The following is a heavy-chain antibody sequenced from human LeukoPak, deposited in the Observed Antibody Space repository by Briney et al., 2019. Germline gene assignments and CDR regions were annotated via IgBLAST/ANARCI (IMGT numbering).Heavy chain of an antibody. CDR2: IIPIFGTA. Sequence: RASVKVSCKASGGTFSSYAISWVRQAPGQGLEWMGGIIPIFGTANYAQKFQGRVTITADESTSTAYMELSSLRSEDTAVYYCALTEYSSSFHWFDPWGQGTLVTVSP. D-gene: IGHD6-6*01. CDR3: ALTEYSSSFHWFDP. J-gene: IGHJ5*02. V-gene: IGHV1-69*13. CDR1: GGTFSSYA.